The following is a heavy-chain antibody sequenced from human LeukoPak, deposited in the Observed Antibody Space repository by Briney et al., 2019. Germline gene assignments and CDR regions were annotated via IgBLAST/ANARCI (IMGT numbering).Heavy chain of an antibody. CDR3: AKVAMYYYGSETYFFFDD. J-gene: IGHJ4*02. CDR2: IYTSGST. D-gene: IGHD3-10*01. Sequence: SETLSLTCAVYGGSFSGYYWSWIRQPAGKGLEWIGRIYTSGSTNYNPSLKSRVTISVDTSKKEFSLNLTSVTAADTAVYYCAKVAMYYYGSETYFFFDDWGQGILVTVSS. V-gene: IGHV4-59*10. CDR1: GGSFSGYY.